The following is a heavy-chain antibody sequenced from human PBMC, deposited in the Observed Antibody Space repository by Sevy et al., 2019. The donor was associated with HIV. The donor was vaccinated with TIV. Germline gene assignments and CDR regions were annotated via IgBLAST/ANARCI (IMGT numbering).Heavy chain of an antibody. V-gene: IGHV3-23*02. D-gene: IGHD4-17*01. Sequence: GGSLRLSCAASGFTFSNYALTWVRQAPGKGLDWVSSITGSSTTIYYGDSVKGRFTVSRDNSNNTLYLNINSLRAEDTAVYYCARDGLYGGNFEYFQHWGQGTLVTVSS. J-gene: IGHJ1*01. CDR3: ARDGLYGGNFEYFQH. CDR1: GFTFSNYA. CDR2: ITGSSTTI.